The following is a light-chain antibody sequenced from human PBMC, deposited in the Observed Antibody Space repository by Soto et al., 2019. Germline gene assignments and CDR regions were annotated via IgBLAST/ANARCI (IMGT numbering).Light chain of an antibody. J-gene: IGKJ1*01. Sequence: EIVLAQSPGTLSLSPGERATLSCRASQSVSSRFLAWYQQKPGQAPRLLIYDASTRATGIPDRFSGSGSGTDFTLTISRLEPEDFAVYYCQQYFFSRTFGQGTKVDIK. CDR3: QQYFFSRT. CDR1: QSVSSRF. CDR2: DAS. V-gene: IGKV3-20*01.